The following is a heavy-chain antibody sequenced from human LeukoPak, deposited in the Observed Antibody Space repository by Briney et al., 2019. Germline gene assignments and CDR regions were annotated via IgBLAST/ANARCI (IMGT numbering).Heavy chain of an antibody. CDR3: ARSNIVATDYYYGMDV. Sequence: GGSLRLSCAASGFTFSSYDMHWVRQATGKGLEWVSAIGTAGDTYYPGSVKGRFTISRENAKNSLYLQMNSLRAGDTAVYYCARSNIVATDYYYGMDVWGQGTTVTVSS. J-gene: IGHJ6*02. V-gene: IGHV3-13*01. D-gene: IGHD5-12*01. CDR1: GFTFSSYD. CDR2: IGTAGDT.